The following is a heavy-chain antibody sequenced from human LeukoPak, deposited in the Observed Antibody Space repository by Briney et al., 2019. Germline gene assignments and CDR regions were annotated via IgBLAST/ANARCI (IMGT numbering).Heavy chain of an antibody. CDR1: GYTFTDYY. CDR3: ARGKLAAPGRTGYNWFDP. Sequence: ASVKVSCKASGYTFTDYYIHWVRQAPGQGLEWMGWINPNSGGTNYAQKFQGRVTMPRDTSITTAYMELSGLRSDDTAIYYCARGKLAAPGRTGYNWFDPWGQGTLVTVSS. D-gene: IGHD6-13*01. J-gene: IGHJ5*02. CDR2: INPNSGGT. V-gene: IGHV1-2*02.